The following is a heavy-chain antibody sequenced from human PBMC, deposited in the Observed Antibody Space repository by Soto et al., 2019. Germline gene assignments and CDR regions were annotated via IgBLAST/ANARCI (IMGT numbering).Heavy chain of an antibody. CDR1: GGSISSYY. V-gene: IGHV4-59*01. J-gene: IGHJ5*02. CDR3: ARVRDCSGGTCYSWWFDP. D-gene: IGHD2-15*01. Sequence: QVRLQESGPGLVKPSETLSLTCTVSGGSISSYYWSWIRQPPGKGLEWIGHIYNSGSTSYNSSLKGRVTIAVDXXKXQXXLKLSSVTAADTAVYYCARVRDCSGGTCYSWWFDPWGQGTLVTVSS. CDR2: IYNSGST.